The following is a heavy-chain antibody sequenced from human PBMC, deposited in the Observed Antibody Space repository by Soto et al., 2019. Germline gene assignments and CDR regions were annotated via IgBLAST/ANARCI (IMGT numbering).Heavy chain of an antibody. D-gene: IGHD3-22*01. V-gene: IGHV4-4*02. Sequence: SETLSLTCAVSGGSISSSNWWSWVRQPPGKGLEWIGEIYHSGSTNYNPSLKSRVTISVDKSKNQFSLKLSSVTAADTAVYYCARSVHYYYDSSGYWVDWGQGTLVTVSS. J-gene: IGHJ4*02. CDR1: GGSISSSNW. CDR3: ARSVHYYYDSSGYWVD. CDR2: IYHSGST.